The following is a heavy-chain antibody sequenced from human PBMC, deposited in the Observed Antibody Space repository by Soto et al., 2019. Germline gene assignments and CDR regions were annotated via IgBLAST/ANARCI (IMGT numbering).Heavy chain of an antibody. CDR3: AREDSIIIPAVSDF. CDR2: ISKSDYT. Sequence: GGSLRLSCTVSGFAFNNYGINWVRQAPGKGLEWVSSISKSDYTYYSDSVKGRFTISRDNAKNSVSLQMNTLRVEDTAVYYCAREDSIIIPAVSDFCGQGTLVTVSS. CDR1: GFAFNNYG. V-gene: IGHV3-21*01. J-gene: IGHJ4*02. D-gene: IGHD2-2*01.